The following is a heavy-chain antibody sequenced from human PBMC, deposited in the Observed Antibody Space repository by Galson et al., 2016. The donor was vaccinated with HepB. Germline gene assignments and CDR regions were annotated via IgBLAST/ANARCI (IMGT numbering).Heavy chain of an antibody. Sequence: SLRLSCAASGVTFSSYGMHWVRQAPGQGLEWVAVVWYDGKNKYYANSVRGRFTISRDNSKNTVYLQMDSLRAEDTAVDYCERDLTVAGRVSDSWGQGALVTVSS. CDR1: GVTFSSYG. J-gene: IGHJ5*01. D-gene: IGHD6-19*01. CDR3: ERDLTVAGRVSDS. V-gene: IGHV3-33*01. CDR2: VWYDGKNK.